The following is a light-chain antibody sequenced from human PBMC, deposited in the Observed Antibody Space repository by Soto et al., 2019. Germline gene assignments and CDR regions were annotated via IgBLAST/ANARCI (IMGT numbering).Light chain of an antibody. V-gene: IGKV1-27*01. Sequence: DIQMTQSPSSLSASLGDRVTFTCRASQDISHFLAWYQQKPGKVPQLLLYEASTLQSGVPSRFSGSGSGTDFTLTISSLQPEDVATYYCQKYDIAPFTFGPGTKVDVK. J-gene: IGKJ3*01. CDR3: QKYDIAPFT. CDR1: QDISHF. CDR2: EAS.